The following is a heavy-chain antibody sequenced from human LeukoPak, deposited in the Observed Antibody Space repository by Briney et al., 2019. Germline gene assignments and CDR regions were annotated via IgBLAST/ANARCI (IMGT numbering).Heavy chain of an antibody. CDR1: GFTSSDYN. CDR2: MSYDGSSQ. J-gene: IGHJ4*02. CDR3: ARVVGAPLYYFVS. V-gene: IGHV3-30-3*01. D-gene: IGHD1-26*01. Sequence: GRSLRLSCAASGFTSSDYNMHWVRQAPGKGLEWVAVMSYDGSSQHYADSVKGRFTISRDNSKNTLFLQMNSLRAEDTALYYCARVVGAPLYYFVSWGQGTLVTVSS.